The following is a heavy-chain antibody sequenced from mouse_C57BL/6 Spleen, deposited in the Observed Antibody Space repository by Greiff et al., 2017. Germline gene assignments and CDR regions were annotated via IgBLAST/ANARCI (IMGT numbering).Heavy chain of an antibody. Sequence: QVQLQQPGAELVMPGASVKLSCKASGYTFTSYWMHWVKQRPGQGLEWIGEIDPSDSYTNYNQKFKGKSTLTVDKSSSTAYMQLSSLTSEDSAVYYCARTGKDYAMDDWGKGTTVTVAS. CDR3: ARTGKDYAMDD. D-gene: IGHD4-1*01. J-gene: IGHJ4*01. V-gene: IGHV1-69*01. CDR1: GYTFTSYW. CDR2: IDPSDSYT.